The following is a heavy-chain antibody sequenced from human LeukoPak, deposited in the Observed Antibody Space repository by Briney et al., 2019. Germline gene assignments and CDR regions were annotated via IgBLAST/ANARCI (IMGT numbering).Heavy chain of an antibody. CDR1: GYTFTNYY. CDR2: INPSGGTT. V-gene: IGHV1-46*01. CDR3: ARGHPYYDFWSGYRSYYYYYYMDV. Sequence: GASVKVSCKASGYTFTNYYMHWVRQAPGQGLEWMGIINPSGGTTNYAQKFQGRVTLTRETSTSTAYMELSSLRSEDTAVYYCARGHPYYDFWSGYRSYYYYYYMDVWGKGTTVTVSS. D-gene: IGHD3-3*01. J-gene: IGHJ6*03.